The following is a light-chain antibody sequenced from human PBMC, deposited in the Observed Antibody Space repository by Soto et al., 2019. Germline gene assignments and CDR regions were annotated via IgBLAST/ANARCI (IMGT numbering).Light chain of an antibody. Sequence: IPMTQSPSTLSASVGDRVTITCRASQSISIWLAWYQQKPGKAPKLLIYKASSLESEVPSRFSGSGSGTEFTLTINSLQPDDSATYYCQQYNSDSTFGQGTKVEIK. CDR1: QSISIW. CDR3: QQYNSDST. V-gene: IGKV1-5*03. J-gene: IGKJ1*01. CDR2: KAS.